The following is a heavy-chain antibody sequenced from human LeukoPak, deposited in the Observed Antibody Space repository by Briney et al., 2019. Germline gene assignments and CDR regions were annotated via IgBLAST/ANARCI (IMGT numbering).Heavy chain of an antibody. D-gene: IGHD6-19*01. Sequence: PGGSLRLSCAASGFTFSSYAMSWVRQAPGKGLEWVSAISGSGGSTYYADSVKGRFTISRDNSKNTLYLQMNSLRAEDTAVYYCAKDLLYSSGPTYYFDYWGLGTLVTVSS. V-gene: IGHV3-23*01. CDR2: ISGSGGST. J-gene: IGHJ4*02. CDR3: AKDLLYSSGPTYYFDY. CDR1: GFTFSSYA.